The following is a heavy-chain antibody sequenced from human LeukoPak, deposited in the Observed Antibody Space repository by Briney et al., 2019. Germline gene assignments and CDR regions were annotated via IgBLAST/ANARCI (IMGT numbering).Heavy chain of an antibody. CDR1: GFTFSNAW. CDR2: IKSKTDGGTT. CDR3: TTKYNWNYVGYYYYMDV. Sequence: KAGGSLRLSCAAPGFTFSNAWMSWVRQAPGKGVEWVGRIKSKTDGGTTDYAAPVKGRFTISRDDSKNTLYLQMNSLKTEDTAVYYCTTKYNWNYVGYYYYMDVWGKGTTVTVSS. J-gene: IGHJ6*03. V-gene: IGHV3-15*01. D-gene: IGHD1-7*01.